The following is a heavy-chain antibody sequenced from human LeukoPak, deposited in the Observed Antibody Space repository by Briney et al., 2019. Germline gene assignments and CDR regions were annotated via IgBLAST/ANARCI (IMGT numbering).Heavy chain of an antibody. CDR3: AKDIDSSWNGLDY. D-gene: IGHD6-13*01. J-gene: IGHJ4*02. V-gene: IGHV3-9*01. CDR1: GFTFDDYA. CDR2: ISWNSGSI. Sequence: PGRSLRLSCAASGFTFDDYAMHWVRQAPGKGLEWVSGISWNSGSIGYADSVKGRFTISRDNAKNSLYLQMNSLRAEDTALYYCAKDIDSSWNGLDYWGQGTLVTVSS.